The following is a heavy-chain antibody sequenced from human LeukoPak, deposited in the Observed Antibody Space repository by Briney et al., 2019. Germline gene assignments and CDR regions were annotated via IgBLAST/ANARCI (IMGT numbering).Heavy chain of an antibody. D-gene: IGHD3-22*01. V-gene: IGHV1-18*01. CDR2: ISAYNGNT. Sequence: ASVRVSCKASGYTFTSYGISWVRQAPGQGLEWMGWISAYNGNTNYAQKLQGRVTMTTDTSTSTAYMELRRLRSDDTAVYYYAREPSYYDSSGSRFDYWGQGTLVTVSS. CDR3: AREPSYYDSSGSRFDY. J-gene: IGHJ4*02. CDR1: GYTFTSYG.